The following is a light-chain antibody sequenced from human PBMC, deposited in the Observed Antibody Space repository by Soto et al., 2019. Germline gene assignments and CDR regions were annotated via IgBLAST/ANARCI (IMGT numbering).Light chain of an antibody. CDR3: QQYHTSSIT. CDR2: TAS. V-gene: IGKV1-5*03. CDR1: QNINKW. J-gene: IGKJ4*01. Sequence: DVQMTQSPSTLSASVGDRVTISCRASQNINKWLAWYQQKPGEAPKLLIYTASSLESGVPSRFSGSGSGTEFTRTISRLQPDDFATYYCQQYHTSSITVGGGTKVGI.